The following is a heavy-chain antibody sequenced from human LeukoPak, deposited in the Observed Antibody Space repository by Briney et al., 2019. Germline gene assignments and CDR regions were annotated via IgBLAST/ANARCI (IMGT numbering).Heavy chain of an antibody. J-gene: IGHJ4*02. V-gene: IGHV3-23*01. CDR1: GGSFSGYY. Sequence: ETLSLTCAVYGGSFSGYYWSWVRQAPGKGLEWVSAISGSGGSTYYADSVKGRFTISRDNSKNTLYLQMNSLRAEDTAVYYCAKSWGIAAAGTGFDYWGQGTLVTVSS. CDR2: ISGSGGST. D-gene: IGHD6-13*01. CDR3: AKSWGIAAAGTGFDY.